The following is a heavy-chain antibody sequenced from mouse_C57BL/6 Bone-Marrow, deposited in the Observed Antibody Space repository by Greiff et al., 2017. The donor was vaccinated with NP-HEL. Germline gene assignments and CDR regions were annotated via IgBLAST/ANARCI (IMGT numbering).Heavy chain of an antibody. D-gene: IGHD1-1*01. V-gene: IGHV1-61*01. Sequence: QVQLQQPGAELVRPGSSVKLSCKASGYTFTSYWMDWVKQRPGQGLEWIGNIYPSDSETHYNQKFKDEATLTVDKSSSTAYMQLSSLTSEDSAVYYCASLLLLLPSWRWYFDVWGTGTTVTVSS. J-gene: IGHJ1*03. CDR1: GYTFTSYW. CDR2: IYPSDSET. CDR3: ASLLLLLPSWRWYFDV.